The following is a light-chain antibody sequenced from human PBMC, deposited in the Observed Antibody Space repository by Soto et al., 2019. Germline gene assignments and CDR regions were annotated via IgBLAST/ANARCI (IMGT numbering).Light chain of an antibody. J-gene: IGKJ1*01. CDR2: DAS. CDR3: QQYHRYSWT. Sequence: DIQMTQSPSTLSASVGDRVSIACRASQSISSSLAWYQQKPGKAPKLLIYDASSLESGVPSRFSGSGSGTEFTLSINRLQPQDFAKYYCQQYHRYSWTFGQGTKVEIK. CDR1: QSISSS. V-gene: IGKV1-5*01.